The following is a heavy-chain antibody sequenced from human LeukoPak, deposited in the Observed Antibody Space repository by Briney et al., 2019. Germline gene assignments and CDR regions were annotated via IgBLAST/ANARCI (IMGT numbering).Heavy chain of an antibody. D-gene: IGHD3-22*01. Sequence: GGSLRLSCAASGFTFSSYEMNWVRQAPGKGLEWVSYISSSGSTIYYADSVKGRFTISRDNAKNSLYLQMNSLRAEDTAVYYCARGFRGWHAEGFDYWGRGTLVTVSS. CDR3: ARGFRGWHAEGFDY. V-gene: IGHV3-48*03. CDR1: GFTFSSYE. CDR2: ISSSGSTI. J-gene: IGHJ4*02.